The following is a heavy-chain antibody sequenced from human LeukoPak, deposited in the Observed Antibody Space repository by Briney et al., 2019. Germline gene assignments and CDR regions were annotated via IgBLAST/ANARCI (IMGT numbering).Heavy chain of an antibody. J-gene: IGHJ4*02. CDR2: IYDSGST. Sequence: SETLSLTCTVSGASISSYYWTWIRQPPGKGLEWIGFIYDSGSTKYNPSLTSRVTISLDASKNHFSLKLTSVTAADTAVYYCARVPYSSLDYWGQGTLVTVSS. CDR3: ARVPYSSLDY. D-gene: IGHD6-19*01. V-gene: IGHV4-59*08. CDR1: GASISSYY.